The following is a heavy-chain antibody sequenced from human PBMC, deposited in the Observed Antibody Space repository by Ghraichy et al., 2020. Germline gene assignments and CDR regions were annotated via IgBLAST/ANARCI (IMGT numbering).Heavy chain of an antibody. CDR3: ASQTYYDFWSGYYRGWFDP. J-gene: IGHJ5*02. D-gene: IGHD3-3*01. Sequence: SETLSLTCAVYGGSFSGYYWSWIRQPPGKGLEWIGEINHSGSTNYNPSLKSRVTISVDTSKNQFSLKLSSVTAADTAVYYCASQTYYDFWSGYYRGWFDPWGQGTLVTVSS. CDR2: INHSGST. V-gene: IGHV4-34*01. CDR1: GGSFSGYY.